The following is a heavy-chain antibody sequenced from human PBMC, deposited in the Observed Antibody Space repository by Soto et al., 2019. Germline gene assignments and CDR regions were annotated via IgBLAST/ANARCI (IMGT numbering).Heavy chain of an antibody. CDR2: ISAYNGNT. D-gene: IGHD3-3*01. CDR3: ARGGITIFGVVPLDGMDV. V-gene: IGHV1-18*01. Sequence: ASVKVSCKASGYTFTSYGISWVRQAPGQGLEWMGWISAYNGNTNYAQKLQGRVIMTTDTSTSTAYMELRSLRSDDTAVYYCARGGITIFGVVPLDGMDVWGQGTTVTVSS. CDR1: GYTFTSYG. J-gene: IGHJ6*02.